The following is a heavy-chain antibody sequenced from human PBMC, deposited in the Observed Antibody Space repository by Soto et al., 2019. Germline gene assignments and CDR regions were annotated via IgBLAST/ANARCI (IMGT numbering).Heavy chain of an antibody. Sequence: SETLSLTCTVSGGSISSYYWSWIRQPPGKGLGWIGYIYYSGSTNYNPSLKSRVTISVDTSKNQFSLKLSSVTAADIAVYYCARAGWGIAAAGHPDYWGQGTLVTVS. V-gene: IGHV4-59*08. J-gene: IGHJ4*02. D-gene: IGHD6-13*01. CDR1: GGSISSYY. CDR2: IYYSGST. CDR3: ARAGWGIAAAGHPDY.